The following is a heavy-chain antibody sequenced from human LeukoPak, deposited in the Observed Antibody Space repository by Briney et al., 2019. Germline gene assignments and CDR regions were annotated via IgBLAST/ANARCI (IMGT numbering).Heavy chain of an antibody. J-gene: IGHJ4*02. V-gene: IGHV1-69*13. CDR1: GGTFSSYA. D-gene: IGHD4-17*01. CDR2: IIPIFGTA. CDR3: ARAHPYGDDLYDY. Sequence: SVKVSCKASGGTFSSYAISWVRQAPGQGLEWMGGIIPIFGTANYAQEFQGRVTITADESTSTAYMELSSLRSENTAVYYCARAHPYGDDLYDYWGQGTLVTVSS.